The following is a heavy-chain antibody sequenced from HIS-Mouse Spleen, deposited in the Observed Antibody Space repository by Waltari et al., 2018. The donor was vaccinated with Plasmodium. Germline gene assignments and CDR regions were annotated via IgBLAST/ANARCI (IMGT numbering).Heavy chain of an antibody. Sequence: EVPLVESGGALVQPGGSLRLSWAALGFPFGSDWMSWVRQAPGDVREWVANIKQYGSAKYYVDSVKGRFTISRDNAKNSLYLQMNSLRAEDTAVYYCASSWYWYFDLWGRGTLVTVSS. V-gene: IGHV3-7*01. J-gene: IGHJ2*01. CDR3: ASSWYWYFDL. D-gene: IGHD6-13*01. CDR1: GFPFGSDW. CDR2: IKQYGSAK.